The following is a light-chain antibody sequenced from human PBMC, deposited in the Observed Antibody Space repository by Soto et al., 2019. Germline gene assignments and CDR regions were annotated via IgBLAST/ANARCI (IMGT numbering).Light chain of an antibody. Sequence: EIRLTQSLATLSLSQGERATLSCRASQSFSSYLAWYQQKPGQAPRLLIYDASKRATGIPARFSGSGSGTDFTLTISSLQPDDFATDYCQHYNSYSEAFGQGAKVDIK. CDR3: QHYNSYSEA. V-gene: IGKV3-11*01. CDR2: DAS. CDR1: QSFSSY. J-gene: IGKJ1*01.